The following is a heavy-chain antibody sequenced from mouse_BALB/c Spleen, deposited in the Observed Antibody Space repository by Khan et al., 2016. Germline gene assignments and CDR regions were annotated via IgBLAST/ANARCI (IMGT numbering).Heavy chain of an antibody. V-gene: IGHV6-6*02. CDR2: IRLKSNNYAT. Sequence: EVKLEESGGGLVQPGGSMKLSCVASGFTFSNYWMNWVRQSPEKGLEWVAEIRLKSNNYATHYAESVKGRFTISRDDSKSSVYLQMNNLRSEDTGIYYYLSGHYAMDFWGQGTSVTVSS. CDR1: GFTFSNYW. CDR3: LSGHYAMDF. J-gene: IGHJ4*01.